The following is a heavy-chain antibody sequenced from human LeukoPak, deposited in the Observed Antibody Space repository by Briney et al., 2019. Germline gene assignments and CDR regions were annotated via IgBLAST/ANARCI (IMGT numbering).Heavy chain of an antibody. CDR3: ARECCGDDAFDI. J-gene: IGHJ3*02. CDR1: GYTFTNYL. CDR2: ITPSVDTT. V-gene: IGHV1-46*01. Sequence: ASVKVSCKASGYTFTNYLLHWVRQAPGQGLEWVGRITPSVDTTNYAQKFRDRVTMTRDTSTSTVYMELSSLRSDDTAVYYCARECCGDDAFDIWGQGTMVTVSS. D-gene: IGHD2-21*02.